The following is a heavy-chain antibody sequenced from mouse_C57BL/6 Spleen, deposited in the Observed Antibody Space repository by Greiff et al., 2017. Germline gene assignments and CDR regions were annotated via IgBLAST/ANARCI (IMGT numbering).Heavy chain of an antibody. CDR2: IWSDGST. CDR1: GFSLTSYG. Sequence: QVQLKESGPGLVAPSQSLSITCTVSGFSLTSYGVHWVRQPPGKGLEWLVVIWSDGSTTYNSALKSRLSISKDNSKSQVFLKMNSLQTDDTAMYYCARHGLLYGNLLYAMDYWGQGTSVTVSS. D-gene: IGHD2-1*01. CDR3: ARHGLLYGNLLYAMDY. J-gene: IGHJ4*01. V-gene: IGHV2-6-1*01.